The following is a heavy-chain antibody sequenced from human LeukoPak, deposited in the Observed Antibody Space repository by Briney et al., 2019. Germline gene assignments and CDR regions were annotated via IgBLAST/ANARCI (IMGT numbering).Heavy chain of an antibody. CDR1: GFTFDDYA. CDR3: ARHNFIAPQIDY. Sequence: PGRSLRLSCAASGFTFDDYAMHWVRQAPGKGLEWVSGISWNSGSIGYADSVKGRFTISRDNAKNSLYLQMNSLRAEDTAVYYCARHNFIAPQIDYWGQGTLVTVSS. CDR2: ISWNSGSI. V-gene: IGHV3-9*01. J-gene: IGHJ4*02. D-gene: IGHD6-13*01.